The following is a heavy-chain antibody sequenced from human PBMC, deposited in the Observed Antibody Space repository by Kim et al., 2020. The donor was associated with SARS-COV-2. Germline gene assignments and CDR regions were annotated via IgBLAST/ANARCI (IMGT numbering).Heavy chain of an antibody. Sequence: DSVKGRFTISRDNAKNSLYLQTNSLRAEDTAVYYCARVLGYDILTGYPDYWGQGTLVTVSS. V-gene: IGHV3-11*06. CDR3: ARVLGYDILTGYPDY. J-gene: IGHJ4*02. D-gene: IGHD3-9*01.